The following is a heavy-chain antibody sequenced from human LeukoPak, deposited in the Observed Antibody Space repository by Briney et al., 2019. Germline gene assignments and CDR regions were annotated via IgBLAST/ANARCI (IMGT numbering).Heavy chain of an antibody. V-gene: IGHV4-30-2*01. CDR2: IYHSGST. CDR1: GGSISGGGYS. Sequence: SQTLSLTCAVSGGSISGGGYSWSWIRQPPGKGLEWIGYIYHSGSTYYNPSLKSRVTISVDRSKNQFSLKLSSVTAADTAVYYCARAGPGTQFGGVSFDYWGQGTLVTVSS. J-gene: IGHJ4*02. D-gene: IGHD3-16*01. CDR3: ARAGPGTQFGGVSFDY.